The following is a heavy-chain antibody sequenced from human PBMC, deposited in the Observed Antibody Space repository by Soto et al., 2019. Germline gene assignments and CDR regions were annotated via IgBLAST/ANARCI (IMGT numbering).Heavy chain of an antibody. V-gene: IGHV4-30-2*01. Sequence: PSETLSLTCAVSGGSISSGGYSWSWIRQPPGKGLEWIGYIYHSGTTNYNPSLKSRITISIDKSKNQFSLKLTSVTAADTAVYYCARDEGYNSGWPLDYWGQGILVTVSS. J-gene: IGHJ4*02. CDR1: GGSISSGGYS. CDR3: ARDEGYNSGWPLDY. CDR2: IYHSGTT. D-gene: IGHD6-19*01.